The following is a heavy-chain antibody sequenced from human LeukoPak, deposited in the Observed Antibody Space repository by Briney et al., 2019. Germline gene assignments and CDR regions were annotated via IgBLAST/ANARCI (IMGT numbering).Heavy chain of an antibody. V-gene: IGHV3-21*01. Sequence: GGSLRLSCAASGFTFSSYSMNWVRQAPGKGLEWVSSISSSSSYIHYADAVKGRFTISRDNAQNSLYLQMNSLRAEDTAVYYCARKGAGTSASHFDYWGQGTLVTVSS. CDR3: ARKGAGTSASHFDY. D-gene: IGHD6-19*01. CDR1: GFTFSSYS. J-gene: IGHJ4*02. CDR2: ISSSSSYI.